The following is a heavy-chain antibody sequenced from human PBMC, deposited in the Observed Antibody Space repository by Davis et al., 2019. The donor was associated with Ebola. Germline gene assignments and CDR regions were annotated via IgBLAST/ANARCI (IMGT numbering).Heavy chain of an antibody. CDR2: VYNSGST. Sequence: SETLSLTCTVSGGSVTTGSYYWSWIRQPPGKGLEWIGYVYNSGSTTYKPSLKSRVSISIDTSKNQFSLSLTSVTATDTAVYYCASGSKDYWGQGTLVTVSS. CDR1: GGSVTTGSYY. J-gene: IGHJ4*02. CDR3: ASGSKDY. V-gene: IGHV4-61*01.